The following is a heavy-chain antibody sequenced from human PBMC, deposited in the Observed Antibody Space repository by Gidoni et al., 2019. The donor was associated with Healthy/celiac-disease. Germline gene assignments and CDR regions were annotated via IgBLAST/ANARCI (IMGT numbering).Heavy chain of an antibody. Sequence: QVQLQESRPGLVQPSGILPPTCAVSGGFRRSSNWWSWVRQPPGKGLEWIGEIYHSGSTNYNPSLKSRVTISVDKSKNQFSLKLSSVTAADTAVYYCARSGGVIVSNFDYWGQGTLVTVSS. CDR3: ARSGGVIVSNFDY. CDR1: GGFRRSSNW. CDR2: IYHSGST. D-gene: IGHD3-16*02. V-gene: IGHV4-4*02. J-gene: IGHJ4*02.